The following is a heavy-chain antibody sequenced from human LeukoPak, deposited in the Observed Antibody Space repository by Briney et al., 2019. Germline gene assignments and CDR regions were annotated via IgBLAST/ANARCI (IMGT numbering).Heavy chain of an antibody. CDR1: GFTFSSYW. V-gene: IGHV3-7*01. CDR3: AREVYCSGGSCYSNAFDI. D-gene: IGHD2-15*01. Sequence: GGSLRLSCAASGFTFSSYWMSWVRRAPGKGLEWVANIKPDGSGKYYLDSVKGRFTTSRDNSKNSLHLQMNSLRAEDTAVYYCAREVYCSGGSCYSNAFDIWGQGTMVTVSS. J-gene: IGHJ3*02. CDR2: IKPDGSGK.